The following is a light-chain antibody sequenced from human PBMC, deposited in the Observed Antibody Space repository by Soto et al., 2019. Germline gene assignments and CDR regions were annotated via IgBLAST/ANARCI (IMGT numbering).Light chain of an antibody. Sequence: QSVLTQPPSASGSPGQSVTISCTGTSSDVGAYNYASWYQQHPGKAPKLMIYEVSKRPSGVPDRFSGSKSGNTASLTVSGLQAEDEADYYCSAYAGSNNFVFGSGTKVTVL. CDR2: EVS. J-gene: IGLJ1*01. CDR1: SSDVGAYNY. V-gene: IGLV2-8*01. CDR3: SAYAGSNNFV.